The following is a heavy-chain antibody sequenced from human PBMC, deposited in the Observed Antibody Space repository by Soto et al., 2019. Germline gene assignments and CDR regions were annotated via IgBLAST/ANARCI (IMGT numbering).Heavy chain of an antibody. V-gene: IGHV1-18*01. CDR1: GYTFTSYG. J-gene: IGHJ6*02. D-gene: IGHD2-15*01. Sequence: ASVKVSCKASGYTFTSYGISWVRQAPGQGLEWMGWISAYNGSTNYAQKLQGRVTMTTDTSTSTAYMELRSLRSDDTAVYYCARDSSYYYYYGMDVWGQGTTVTVSS. CDR2: ISAYNGST. CDR3: ARDSSYYYYYGMDV.